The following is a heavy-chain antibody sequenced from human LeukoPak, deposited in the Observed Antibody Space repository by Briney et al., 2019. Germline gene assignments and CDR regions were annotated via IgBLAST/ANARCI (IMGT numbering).Heavy chain of an antibody. Sequence: ASVKVSCKASGYTFTSYDINWVRQATGQGLEWMGWMNPNSGNTGYAQKFQGRVTMTRNTSISTAYMELSSLRSEDTAVYYCAGVSNPGELLWFGELYYWGQGTLVTVSS. CDR1: GYTFTSYD. CDR2: MNPNSGNT. CDR3: AGVSNPGELLWFGELYY. D-gene: IGHD3-10*01. V-gene: IGHV1-8*01. J-gene: IGHJ4*02.